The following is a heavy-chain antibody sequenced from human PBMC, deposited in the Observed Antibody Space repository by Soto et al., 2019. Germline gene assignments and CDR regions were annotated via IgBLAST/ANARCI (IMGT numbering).Heavy chain of an antibody. J-gene: IGHJ6*02. CDR2: INPKNGDT. V-gene: IGHV1-2*02. Sequence: ASVKVSCKASGYTFTGYFIHWVRQAPGQGLEWMRCINPKNGDTYYAQRFQGRVTLTRDTSVSTAHMELTRLISDDTAVYYCARSSGSYSYYGMDVWGQGTTVTVSS. D-gene: IGHD1-26*01. CDR3: ARSSGSYSYYGMDV. CDR1: GYTFTGYF.